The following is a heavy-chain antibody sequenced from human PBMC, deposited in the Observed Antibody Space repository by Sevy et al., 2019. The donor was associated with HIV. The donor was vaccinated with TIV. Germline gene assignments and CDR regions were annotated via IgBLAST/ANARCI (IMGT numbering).Heavy chain of an antibody. Sequence: GGSLRLSCAASGFTFSSYAMSWVRQAPGKGLEWVSAISGSGGSTYYADSVKGRFTISRDNSKNTLYLQMNSLGAEDTAVYYCAKTPLAVDIVATGLDYWGQGTLVTVSS. D-gene: IGHD5-12*01. CDR3: AKTPLAVDIVATGLDY. V-gene: IGHV3-23*01. CDR1: GFTFSSYA. CDR2: ISGSGGST. J-gene: IGHJ4*02.